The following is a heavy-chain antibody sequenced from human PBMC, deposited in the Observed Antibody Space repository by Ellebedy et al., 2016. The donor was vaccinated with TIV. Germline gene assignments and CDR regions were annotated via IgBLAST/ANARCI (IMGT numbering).Heavy chain of an antibody. D-gene: IGHD6-13*01. J-gene: IGHJ4*02. Sequence: SLKISXAASGFTFSSYSMNWVRQAPGKGLEWVSGISWNSGSIGYADSVKGRFTISRDNAKNSLYLQMNSLRAEDTALYYCAKDRDSSTTYYFDYWGQGTLVTVSS. V-gene: IGHV3-9*01. CDR2: ISWNSGSI. CDR1: GFTFSSYS. CDR3: AKDRDSSTTYYFDY.